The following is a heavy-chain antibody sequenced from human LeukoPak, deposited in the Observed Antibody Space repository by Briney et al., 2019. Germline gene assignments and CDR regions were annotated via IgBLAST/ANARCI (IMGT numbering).Heavy chain of an antibody. V-gene: IGHV3-11*01. CDR1: GFTFSDYY. D-gene: IGHD2-2*01. J-gene: IGHJ4*02. Sequence: GGSLRLSCAASGFTFSDYYMSWIRQAPGKGLEWVSYISSSGSTIYYADSVKGRFTISRDNAKNSLYLQMNSLRAEDTAVYYCARVGARLGYCSSTSCSYFDYWGQGTLVTVSS. CDR3: ARVGARLGYCSSTSCSYFDY. CDR2: ISSSGSTI.